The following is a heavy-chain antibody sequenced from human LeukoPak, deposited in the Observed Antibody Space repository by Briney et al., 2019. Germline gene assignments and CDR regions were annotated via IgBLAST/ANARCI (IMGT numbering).Heavy chain of an antibody. Sequence: PGGSLRLSCAASGFTFSSYGMHWVRQAPGKGLEWVANIKQDGSEKYYVDSVKGRFTISRDNAKNSLYLQMNSLRAEDTAVYYCAKDTAYYYDSSGYYYDWGQGTLVTVSS. V-gene: IGHV3-7*03. CDR2: IKQDGSEK. CDR3: AKDTAYYYDSSGYYYD. D-gene: IGHD3-22*01. J-gene: IGHJ4*02. CDR1: GFTFSSYG.